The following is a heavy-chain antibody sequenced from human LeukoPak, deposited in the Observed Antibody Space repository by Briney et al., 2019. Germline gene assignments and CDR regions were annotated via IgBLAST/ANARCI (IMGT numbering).Heavy chain of an antibody. Sequence: SETLSLTCTVSGGSISSYYWSWIRQPPGKGLEWIGCIYYSGSTNYNPSLKSRVTISVDTSKNQFSLKLSSVTAADTAVYYCARGLSDIVVVPAAEFGDQGNFFDYWGQGTLVTVSS. CDR2: IYYSGST. J-gene: IGHJ4*02. CDR3: ARGLSDIVVVPAAEFGDQGNFFDY. CDR1: GGSISSYY. D-gene: IGHD2-2*01. V-gene: IGHV4-59*12.